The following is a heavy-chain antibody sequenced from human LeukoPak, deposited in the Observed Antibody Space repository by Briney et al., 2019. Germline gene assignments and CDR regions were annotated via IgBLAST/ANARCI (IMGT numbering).Heavy chain of an antibody. Sequence: GGSLRLSCAASGFTFSSYWMSWVRQAPGKGLEWVANIKQDGSEKYYVDSVKGRFTISRDNAKNSLYLQMNSLRAEDTAVYYCARESEGSSGWPDYWGQGTLVTVSS. CDR2: IKQDGSEK. D-gene: IGHD6-19*01. CDR1: GFTFSSYW. V-gene: IGHV3-7*01. J-gene: IGHJ4*02. CDR3: ARESEGSSGWPDY.